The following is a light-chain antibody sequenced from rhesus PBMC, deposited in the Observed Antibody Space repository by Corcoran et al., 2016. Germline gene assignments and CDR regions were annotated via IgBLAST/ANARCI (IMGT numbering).Light chain of an antibody. CDR2: KAV. CDR1: QGISSW. Sequence: DIQMTQSPSSLSASVGDTVTITCQASQGISSWLAWYQQKPGKVSKFRIYKAVSFQSGVPLRFSGGGAGTDFTLTSSSLQPEDFAPYYCLQYNSSPLTFGGGTKVEIK. V-gene: IGKV1-22*01. J-gene: IGKJ4*01. CDR3: LQYNSSPLT.